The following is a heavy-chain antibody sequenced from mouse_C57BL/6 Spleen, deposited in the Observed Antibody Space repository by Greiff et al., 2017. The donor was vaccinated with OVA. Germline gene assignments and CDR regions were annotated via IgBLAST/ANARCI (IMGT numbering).Heavy chain of an antibody. Sequence: EVKLVESGGGLVKPGGSLKLSCAASGFTFSSYAMSWVRQTPEKRLEWVATISDGGSYTYYPDNVKGRFTISRDNAKNNLYLQMSHLKSEDTAMYYCARDGGLDYDGSSDYWGQGTTLTVSS. V-gene: IGHV5-4*01. J-gene: IGHJ2*01. CDR3: ARDGGLDYDGSSDY. D-gene: IGHD1-1*01. CDR1: GFTFSSYA. CDR2: ISDGGSYT.